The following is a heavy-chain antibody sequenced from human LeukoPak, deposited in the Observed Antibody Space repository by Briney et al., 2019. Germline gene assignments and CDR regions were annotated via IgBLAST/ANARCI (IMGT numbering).Heavy chain of an antibody. Sequence: GGSLRLACAASGFTFGNAWMNWVRQAPGKGLEWVSSITTGSSYIYYADSVRGRFTVSRDSAKNSLYPQMNDLRDEDTAMYYCARVEATTARSYNYYYMDVWGKGTTVTVSS. CDR2: ITTGSSYI. V-gene: IGHV3-21*01. D-gene: IGHD1-1*01. CDR1: GFTFGNAW. J-gene: IGHJ6*03. CDR3: ARVEATTARSYNYYYMDV.